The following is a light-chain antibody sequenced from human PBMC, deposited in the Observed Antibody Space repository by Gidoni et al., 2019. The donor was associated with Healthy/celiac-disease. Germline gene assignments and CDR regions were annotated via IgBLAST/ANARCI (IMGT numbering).Light chain of an antibody. CDR1: QRISSY. J-gene: IGKJ2*01. CDR3: QQSYSTPRT. Sequence: DIQMTQSPSSLSASVGDRATITCRASQRISSYLNWYQQKPGKAPKLLIYAASSLQSGVPSRFSGSGSGTDFTLTISSLQPEDFATYYCQQSYSTPRTFXQXTKLEIK. V-gene: IGKV1-39*01. CDR2: AAS.